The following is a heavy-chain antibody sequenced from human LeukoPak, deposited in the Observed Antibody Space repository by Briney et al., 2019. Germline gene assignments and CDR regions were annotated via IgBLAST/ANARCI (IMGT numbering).Heavy chain of an antibody. J-gene: IGHJ5*02. CDR3: AKDGTDTAMATGWFDP. V-gene: IGHV3-21*01. D-gene: IGHD5-18*01. CDR1: GFTFSSYS. CDR2: ISTRSSYI. Sequence: GGSLRLSCADSGFTFSSYSMNWVRQAPGKGLEWVSFISTRSSYIYYADSVKGRFTISRDNAKNSLYLQMNSLRAEDTAVYYCAKDGTDTAMATGWFDPWGQGTLVTVSS.